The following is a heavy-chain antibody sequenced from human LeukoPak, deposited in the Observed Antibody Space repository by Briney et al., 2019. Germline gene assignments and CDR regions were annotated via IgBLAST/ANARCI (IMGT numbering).Heavy chain of an antibody. CDR2: ISSGGSTI. CDR3: AGRAAAGRCFDY. D-gene: IGHD6-13*01. CDR1: GFTFSDYY. V-gene: IGHV3-11*01. Sequence: GVSLRLSCAVSGFTFSDYYMSWIRQAPGEGLEWVSYISSGGSTISHADSVKGRFTISRDNAENSLYLQMNSLRAEDTAVYYCAGRAAAGRCFDYWGQGTLVTVSS. J-gene: IGHJ4*02.